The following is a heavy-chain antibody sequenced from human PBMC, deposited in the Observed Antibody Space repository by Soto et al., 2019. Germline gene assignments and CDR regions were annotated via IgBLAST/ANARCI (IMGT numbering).Heavy chain of an antibody. Sequence: QVQLQESGPGLVKPSETLSLTCTVSGGSVSGGNYYWSWIRQPPGKGLEWIGYIYYSGSTNYNPSLMSRVNLSVATSKNQFSLNLSSVTAADTAVYYCARDTKEYYYDSSGYYLEYYYYGMDVWGQGTTVTVSS. V-gene: IGHV4-61*01. CDR1: GGSVSGGNYY. CDR3: ARDTKEYYYDSSGYYLEYYYYGMDV. D-gene: IGHD3-22*01. CDR2: IYYSGST. J-gene: IGHJ6*02.